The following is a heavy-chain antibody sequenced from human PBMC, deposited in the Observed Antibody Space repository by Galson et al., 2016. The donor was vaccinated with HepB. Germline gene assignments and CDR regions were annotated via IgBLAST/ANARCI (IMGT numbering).Heavy chain of an antibody. CDR2: IIHMFGTT. D-gene: IGHD3-22*01. CDR1: GGSFSNYV. Sequence: SVKVSCKASGGSFSNYVITWVRQAPGQGLEWMGEIIHMFGTTKYAQKFQGRVTITADKSTSTGHMELSSLRSEDTAVYYCVRDYSGSYQYQGDLGYWGQGTLVTVSS. CDR3: VRDYSGSYQYQGDLGY. J-gene: IGHJ4*02. V-gene: IGHV1-69*06.